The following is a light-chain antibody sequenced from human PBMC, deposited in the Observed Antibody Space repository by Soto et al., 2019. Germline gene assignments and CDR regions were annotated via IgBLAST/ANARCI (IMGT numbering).Light chain of an antibody. CDR1: QRVNTY. J-gene: IGKJ1*01. V-gene: IGKV1-5*03. CDR3: QQYSDYSRT. Sequence: MTPSPCALFASVGDRVTITRRASQRVNTYLAWYQQKPGQAPQLLIYNASSLHSGVPSRFSGSGSGTEFTLTISSLQPDDFATYFCQQYSDYSRTFGQGTKVDIK. CDR2: NAS.